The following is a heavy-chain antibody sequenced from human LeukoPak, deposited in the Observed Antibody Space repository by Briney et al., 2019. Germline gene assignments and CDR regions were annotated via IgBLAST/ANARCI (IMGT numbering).Heavy chain of an antibody. CDR3: AKDIQAAN. D-gene: IGHD5-18*01. V-gene: IGHV3-23*01. CDR2: ISSTGYNS. Sequence: GGSLRLSCAASGFTFRSAAMTWVRQGPAKGLQWVSLISSTGYNSYYADSVKGRFTVSRDNSKNIVYLQMNSLRAEDTALYYCAKDIQAANWGQGTLVTVSS. J-gene: IGHJ1*01. CDR1: GFTFRSAA.